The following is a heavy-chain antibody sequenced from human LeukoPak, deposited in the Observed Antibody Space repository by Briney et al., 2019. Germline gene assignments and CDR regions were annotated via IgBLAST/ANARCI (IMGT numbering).Heavy chain of an antibody. CDR1: GFIFRDYW. Sequence: GGSLRLSCAGSGFIFRDYWLTWVRQAPGKGLEWVANINPDGSDKNYVDSLKGRFTIFRDNAKNLLFQKMNSLRVEDTAVYYCAGPPQAGPFDYWGQGTLVTVSS. D-gene: IGHD6-19*01. J-gene: IGHJ4*02. V-gene: IGHV3-7*01. CDR2: INPDGSDK. CDR3: AGPPQAGPFDY.